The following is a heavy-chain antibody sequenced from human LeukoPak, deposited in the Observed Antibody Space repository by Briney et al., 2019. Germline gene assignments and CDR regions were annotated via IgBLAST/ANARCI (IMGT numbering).Heavy chain of an antibody. CDR3: ARGVVVPAASDITNGFDP. D-gene: IGHD2-2*01. Sequence: PSGTLSLTCAVSGCSISSSNLWSLVRQPAGEGVEWIGEIYHSGSTNYTQSFKSRVTITVDKSKSTFYMKLSTVTAADTAVYYCARGVVVPAASDITNGFDPWGQGTLVTVSS. V-gene: IGHV4-4*02. J-gene: IGHJ5*02. CDR2: IYHSGST. CDR1: GCSISSSNL.